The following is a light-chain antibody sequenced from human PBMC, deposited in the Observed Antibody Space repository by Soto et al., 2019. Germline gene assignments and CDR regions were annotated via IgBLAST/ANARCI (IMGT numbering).Light chain of an antibody. V-gene: IGLV2-14*01. J-gene: IGLJ1*01. CDR1: SSDVGGYNY. CDR3: CSYTSANTFV. CDR2: EVS. Sequence: QSALTQPASVSGSPGQSITISCTGTSSDVGGYNYVSWYQHHPGKAPKFMIYEVSNRPSGVSNRFSGSKSGNTASLTISGLQAEDEAYYYCCSYTSANTFVFGTGTKLTVL.